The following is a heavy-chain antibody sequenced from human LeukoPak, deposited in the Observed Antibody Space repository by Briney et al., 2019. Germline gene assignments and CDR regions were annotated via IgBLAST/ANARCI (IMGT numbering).Heavy chain of an antibody. CDR1: GNTFGTYW. CDR3: ARHTGRPQAGWFDP. D-gene: IGHD3-10*01. J-gene: IGHJ5*02. V-gene: IGHV5-51*01. Sequence: GESLKISCKDVGNTFGTYWVGWVRQMPGKGLVYMGIIFPRTSEVRYGPAFQGQVTISADKSLSTAYLQWTGLRASDTAMYYCARHTGRPQAGWFDPWGQGTLVTVSA. CDR2: IFPRTSEV.